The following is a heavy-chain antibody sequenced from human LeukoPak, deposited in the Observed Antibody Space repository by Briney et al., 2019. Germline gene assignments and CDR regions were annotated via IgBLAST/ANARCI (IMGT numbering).Heavy chain of an antibody. CDR1: GASISAGTYY. V-gene: IGHV4-39*07. CDR2: IYYNGAT. CDR3: ARDYANIVGATNPFDY. J-gene: IGHJ4*02. D-gene: IGHD1-26*01. Sequence: SETLSLTCTVSGASISAGTYYWGWIRQPPGKGLEWIGSIYYNGATYYNPSLKSRVTILVDTSKNHFSLKLNSVTAADTAVYCCARDYANIVGATNPFDYWGQGTLVTVSS.